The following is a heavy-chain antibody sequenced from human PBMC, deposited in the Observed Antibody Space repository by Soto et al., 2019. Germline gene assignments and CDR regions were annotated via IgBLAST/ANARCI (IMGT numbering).Heavy chain of an antibody. Sequence: PSETLSLTCAVSGVSISDYYWSWIRQPPGKGLEWVGYIHYSGSTKYNPSLKSRVTISVDRSKNQFSLKLSSVTAADTAVYYCARSQTTVTSYDYWGQGTLVTVSS. CDR1: GVSISDYY. CDR3: ARSQTTVTSYDY. V-gene: IGHV4-59*12. J-gene: IGHJ4*02. D-gene: IGHD4-17*01. CDR2: IHYSGST.